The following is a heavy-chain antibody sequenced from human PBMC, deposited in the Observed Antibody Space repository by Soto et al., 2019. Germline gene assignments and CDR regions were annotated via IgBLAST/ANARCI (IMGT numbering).Heavy chain of an antibody. Sequence: ASVKVSCKASGYTFTSYGISWVRQAPGQGLEWMGRISAYNGNTNYAQKLQGRVTMTTDTSTSTAYMELRSLRSYDTAVYYCARDLAVAGTGYFDYWGQGTLVTVSS. CDR3: ARDLAVAGTGYFDY. D-gene: IGHD6-19*01. V-gene: IGHV1-18*01. CDR1: GYTFTSYG. CDR2: ISAYNGNT. J-gene: IGHJ4*02.